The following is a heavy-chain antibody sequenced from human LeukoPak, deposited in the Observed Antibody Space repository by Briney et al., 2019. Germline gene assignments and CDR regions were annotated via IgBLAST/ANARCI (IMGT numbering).Heavy chain of an antibody. CDR1: GGSISSYY. CDR2: IHERGST. D-gene: IGHD5-12*01. J-gene: IGHJ4*02. V-gene: IGHV4-59*01. Sequence: SETLSLTCTVSGGSISSYYWSWLRQSPGEGLEWIGYIHERGSTNHNPSLKSRVTMSVDTSKNQFSLKLTSVTAADTAVYFCAKSPRTVTTIFDYWGQGTLVTVSS. CDR3: AKSPRTVTTIFDY.